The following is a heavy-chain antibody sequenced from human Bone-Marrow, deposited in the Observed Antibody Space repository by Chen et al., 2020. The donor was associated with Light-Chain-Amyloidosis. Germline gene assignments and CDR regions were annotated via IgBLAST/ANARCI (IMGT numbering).Heavy chain of an antibody. CDR3: ARVPHYYDSSGYYPN. CDR1: GYTFTGYY. CDR2: INPNSGGT. Sequence: QVQLVQSGAEVKKPGASVKVSCKASGYTFTGYYMHWVRQAPGQGLEWMGWINPNSGGTNYAKKCQGRGTMTRDTSISTAYMELSRLRSDDTAVYYCARVPHYYDSSGYYPNWGQGTLVTVSS. V-gene: IGHV1-2*02. J-gene: IGHJ4*02. D-gene: IGHD3-22*01.